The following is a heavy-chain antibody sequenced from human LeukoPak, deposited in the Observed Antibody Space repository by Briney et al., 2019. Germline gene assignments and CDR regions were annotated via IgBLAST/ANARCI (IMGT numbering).Heavy chain of an antibody. J-gene: IGHJ5*02. D-gene: IGHD4/OR15-4a*01. CDR1: RGSISGYS. Sequence: SETLSLTCTVSRGSISGYSWSWIRQSPGGGLEWICYIYYSGDTAYNPSLRSRVTLSVDTSKKQFSLQLRSVTTADPAVYYCVRGTYGASISKWFDPWGPGTQVIVS. CDR3: VRGTYGASISKWFDP. CDR2: IYYSGDT. V-gene: IGHV4-59*01.